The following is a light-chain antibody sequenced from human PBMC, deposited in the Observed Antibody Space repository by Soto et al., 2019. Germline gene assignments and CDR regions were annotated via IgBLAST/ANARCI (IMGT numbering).Light chain of an antibody. Sequence: ERMMTQSPATLSLSAGERATLSCRASQSVSSYLAWYQQKPGQAPRLLIYDASNRATGIPARFSGSGSGTDFTLTISSLESEDFAAYFCQQRSNWPPLTFGGGTKVDI. CDR1: QSVSSY. V-gene: IGKV3-11*01. CDR3: QQRSNWPPLT. J-gene: IGKJ4*01. CDR2: DAS.